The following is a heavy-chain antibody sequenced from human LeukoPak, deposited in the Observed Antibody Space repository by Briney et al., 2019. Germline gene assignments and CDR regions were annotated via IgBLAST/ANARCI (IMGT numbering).Heavy chain of an antibody. D-gene: IGHD1-26*01. CDR1: GGSISSYY. CDR3: ARERGWVDY. CDR2: IYYSGST. V-gene: IGHV4-59*01. J-gene: IGHJ4*02. Sequence: SETLSLTCTVSGGSISSYYWSWIRQPPGKGLEWIGYIYYSGSTNYNPSLKSRVTISVDTSKNQFSLKLSSVTAADTAVYYCARERGWVDYWGQGTLVTVFS.